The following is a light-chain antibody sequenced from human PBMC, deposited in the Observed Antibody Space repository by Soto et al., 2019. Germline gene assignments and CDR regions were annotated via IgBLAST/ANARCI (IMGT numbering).Light chain of an antibody. Sequence: EIALTQAPGTLSLSPGERATLSCRASQSVNNRYLAWYQQKPGRAPRLLISGASSRTTGIPDRFSGSGSGTDFTLTISGLEPEDFAGYYWQECGSSPLTVGQGTKVEIK. CDR1: QSVNNRY. CDR2: GAS. V-gene: IGKV3-20*01. J-gene: IGKJ1*01. CDR3: QECGSSPLT.